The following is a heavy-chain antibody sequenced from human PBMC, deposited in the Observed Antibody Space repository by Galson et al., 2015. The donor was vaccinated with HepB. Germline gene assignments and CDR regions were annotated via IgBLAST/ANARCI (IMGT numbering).Heavy chain of an antibody. D-gene: IGHD6-6*01. V-gene: IGHV3-30*04. J-gene: IGHJ5*02. Sequence: SLRLSCAASGFSFDSYAMHWVRQAPGKGLEWLSVVSYDEKNKYYADSVKGRFTISRDNSKNTLYLQMNSLRAEDTAVYYCARDVGIAARRENWFDPWGQGTLVTVSS. CDR1: GFSFDSYA. CDR2: VSYDEKNK. CDR3: ARDVGIAARRENWFDP.